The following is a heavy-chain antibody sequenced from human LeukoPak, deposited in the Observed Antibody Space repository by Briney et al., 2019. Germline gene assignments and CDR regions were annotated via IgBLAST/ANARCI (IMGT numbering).Heavy chain of an antibody. CDR1: GGTFSSYA. CDR2: IIPIFGTA. V-gene: IGHV1-69*05. D-gene: IGHD3-22*01. Sequence: ASVKVSCKASGGTFSSYAISWVRQAPGQGLEWMGGIIPIFGTANYAQKFQGRVTITTDESTSTAYMELSSLRSEDTAVYYWAGLYDSSGYYYAGGGFDYWGQGTLVTVSS. CDR3: AGLYDSSGYYYAGGGFDY. J-gene: IGHJ4*02.